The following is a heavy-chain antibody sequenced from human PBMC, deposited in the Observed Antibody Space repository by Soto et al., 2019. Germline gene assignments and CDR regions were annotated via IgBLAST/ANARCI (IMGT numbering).Heavy chain of an antibody. D-gene: IGHD3-10*01. V-gene: IGHV3-74*01. CDR1: GFTFSSYW. Sequence: SGGSLRLSCAASGFTFSSYWMHWVRQAPGKGLVWVSRINSDGSSTSYADSVKGRFTISRDNAKNTLYLQMNSLRAEDTAVYYCARATKKIGFGELLRAIVPPLLNYWGQGTLVTVSS. CDR3: ARATKKIGFGELLRAIVPPLLNY. CDR2: INSDGSST. J-gene: IGHJ4*02.